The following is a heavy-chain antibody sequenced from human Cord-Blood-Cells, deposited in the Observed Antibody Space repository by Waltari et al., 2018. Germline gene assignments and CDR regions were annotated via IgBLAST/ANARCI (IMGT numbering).Heavy chain of an antibody. V-gene: IGHV4-34*01. CDR2: INHSGST. CDR3: ARGLNDAFDI. CDR1: GGSFSGYS. Sequence: QVQLQQWGAGLLKPSETLSLTCADYGGSFSGYSWSWIRQPPGKGLEWIGEINHSGSTNYNPSLKSRVTISVDTSKNQFSLKLSSVTAADTAVYYCARGLNDAFDIWGQGTMVTVSS. J-gene: IGHJ3*02.